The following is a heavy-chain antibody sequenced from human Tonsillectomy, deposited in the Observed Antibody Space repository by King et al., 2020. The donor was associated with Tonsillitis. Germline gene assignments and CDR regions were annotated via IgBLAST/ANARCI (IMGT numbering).Heavy chain of an antibody. D-gene: IGHD6-6*01. V-gene: IGHV3-15*01. CDR2: IKSKTDGGTT. J-gene: IGHJ6*02. CDR1: GFTFSNAW. Sequence: QLVQSGGGLVKPGGSLRLSCAASGFTFSNAWMSWVRQAPGKGLEWVGRIKSKTDGGTTDYAAPVKGRFTISRDDSKNTLYLQMNSLKTEDTAVYYCTTDRLARPGDPDYYYYGMDVWGQGTTVTVSS. CDR3: TTDRLARPGDPDYYYYGMDV.